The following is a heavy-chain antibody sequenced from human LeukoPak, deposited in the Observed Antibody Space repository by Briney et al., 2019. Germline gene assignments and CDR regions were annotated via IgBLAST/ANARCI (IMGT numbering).Heavy chain of an antibody. CDR2: ISGSGGST. CDR1: GFTFSSYA. CDR3: AKDGHGGRGWYVYYYYYYYMDV. D-gene: IGHD6-19*01. Sequence: GGSLRLSCAASGFTFSSYAMSWVRQAPGKGLEWVSAISGSGGSTYYADSVKGRFTISRDNSKNTLYLQMNSLRAEDTAVYYCAKDGHGGRGWYVYYYYYYYMDVWGKGTTVTVSS. J-gene: IGHJ6*03. V-gene: IGHV3-23*01.